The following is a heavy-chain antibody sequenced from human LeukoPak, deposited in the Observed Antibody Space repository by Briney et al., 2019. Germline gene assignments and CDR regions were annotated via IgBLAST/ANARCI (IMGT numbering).Heavy chain of an antibody. V-gene: IGHV3-33*01. CDR2: IWYDGSNK. D-gene: IGHD3-16*01. Sequence: GRSLRLSCAASGFTFSSYGMHWVRQAPGKGLEWVAVIWYDGSNKYYADSVKGRFTFSRDNSKNTLHLQMNSLRAEDTAVYYCARRGSGGEYYFDYWGQGTLVTVSS. CDR3: ARRGSGGEYYFDY. CDR1: GFTFSSYG. J-gene: IGHJ4*02.